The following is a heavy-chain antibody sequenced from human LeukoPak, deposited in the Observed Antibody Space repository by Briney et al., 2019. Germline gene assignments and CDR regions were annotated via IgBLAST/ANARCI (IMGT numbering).Heavy chain of an antibody. Sequence: SETLSLTCAVSGYSISSGYYWGWIRQPPGKGLEWIGSIYHSGSTYYNPSLKSRVTISVDTPKNQFSLKLSSVTAADTAVYYCARDSLLRYFDWLLSPHYFDYWGQGTLVTVSS. CDR2: IYHSGST. J-gene: IGHJ4*02. CDR1: GYSISSGYY. V-gene: IGHV4-38-2*02. D-gene: IGHD3-9*01. CDR3: ARDSLLRYFDWLLSPHYFDY.